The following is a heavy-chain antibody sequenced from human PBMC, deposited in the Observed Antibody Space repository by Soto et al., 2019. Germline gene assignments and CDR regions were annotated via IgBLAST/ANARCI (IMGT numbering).Heavy chain of an antibody. Sequence: SQTLTLSCVITGDTVSSTIAAWPCIRQSPSRGLEWVGSRYYRSKWYNDYAVSVKGRIIINSGTSKNQFSLQLNSVTPDDTAVYYCARDSSGYGPFDYWGQGTMVTVSS. V-gene: IGHV6-1*01. D-gene: IGHD5-12*01. CDR2: RYYRSKWYN. J-gene: IGHJ4*02. CDR3: ARDSSGYGPFDY. CDR1: GDTVSSTIAA.